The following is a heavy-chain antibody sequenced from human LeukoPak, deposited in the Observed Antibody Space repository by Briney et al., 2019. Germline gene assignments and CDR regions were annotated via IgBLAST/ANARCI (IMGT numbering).Heavy chain of an antibody. V-gene: IGHV3-48*02. CDR2: ISSSSTI. Sequence: GGSLRLSCAASGFTFSSYSMNWVRQAPGKGLEWVSYISSSSTIYYADSVKGRFTISRDNAKNSLYLQMNSLRDEVTAVYYCALSSTSYDYFDYWGQGTLVTVSS. CDR3: ALSSTSYDYFDY. J-gene: IGHJ4*02. D-gene: IGHD2-2*01. CDR1: GFTFSSYS.